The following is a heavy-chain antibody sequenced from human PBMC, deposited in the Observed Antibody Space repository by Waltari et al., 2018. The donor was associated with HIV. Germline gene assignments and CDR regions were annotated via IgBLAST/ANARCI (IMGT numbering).Heavy chain of an antibody. CDR2: INPNMDGT. CDR3: ARARETYYYESSGSPGWD. V-gene: IGHV1-2*06. D-gene: IGHD3-22*01. Sequence: QVQLVQSGAEVKKPGASVKVSCKASGYTFTGYYMHWVRQAPGQGLEWMRRINPNMDGTKYAQKLQGRVTKTREPSSSTAYKELSRLRSDETAVYYGARARETYYYESSGSPGWDWGQGTLVTVAS. J-gene: IGHJ4*02. CDR1: GYTFTGYY.